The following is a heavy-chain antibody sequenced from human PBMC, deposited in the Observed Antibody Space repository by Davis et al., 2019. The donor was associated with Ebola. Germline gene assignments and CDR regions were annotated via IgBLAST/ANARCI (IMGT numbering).Heavy chain of an antibody. J-gene: IGHJ6*02. CDR2: INSDASIT. CDR3: ARSHKGASVSTYYGMND. CDR1: GFTFSNYW. V-gene: IGHV3-74*01. Sequence: GESPKIPCAASGFTFSNYWMHWVRQAPGKGPVWVSRINSDASITRYADPVKGGFTLPRDNAKNTLYLQMNSLRAEDTAVYYCARSHKGASVSTYYGMNDWGQGTTVTVSS. D-gene: IGHD3-16*02.